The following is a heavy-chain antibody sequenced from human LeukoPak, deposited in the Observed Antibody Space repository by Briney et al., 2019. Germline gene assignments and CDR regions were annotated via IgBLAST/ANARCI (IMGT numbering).Heavy chain of an antibody. CDR3: ASRYEVLTGMLADYYYPMDV. CDR2: ISFDGSNQ. D-gene: IGHD3-9*01. Sequence: SGRSLRLSCAASGFTFGGYGMHWVRQAPGKGLEWVALISFDGSNQYYADSVKGRFTISRDNSKNTLYLQMNSLRAEDTAVYYCASRYEVLTGMLADYYYPMDVWGQGTTVTVSS. V-gene: IGHV3-30*03. CDR1: GFTFGGYG. J-gene: IGHJ6*02.